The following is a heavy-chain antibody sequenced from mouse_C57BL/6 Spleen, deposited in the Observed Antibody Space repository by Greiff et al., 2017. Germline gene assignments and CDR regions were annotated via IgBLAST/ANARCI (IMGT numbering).Heavy chain of an antibody. D-gene: IGHD1-1*01. CDR1: GFTFTDYY. J-gene: IGHJ2*01. Sequence: EVKLMESGGGLVQPGGSLSLSCAASGFTFTDYYMSWVRQPPGKALEWLGFIRNKANGYTTEYSASVKGRFTISRDNSQSILYLQMNALRAEDSATYYCARYGSSYDYFDYWGQGTTLTVSS. CDR2: IRNKANGYTT. V-gene: IGHV7-3*01. CDR3: ARYGSSYDYFDY.